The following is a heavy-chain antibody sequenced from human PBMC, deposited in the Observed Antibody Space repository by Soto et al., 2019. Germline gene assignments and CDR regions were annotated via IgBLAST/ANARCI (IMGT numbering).Heavy chain of an antibody. CDR2: INAGNGNT. CDR1: GYTFTSYA. D-gene: IGHD2-2*02. V-gene: IGHV1-3*01. CDR3: ARGIVVPAAIGNWFDP. Sequence: ASVKVSCKASGYTFTSYAMHWVRQAPGQRLEWMGWINAGNGNTKYSQKFQGRVTITRDTSASTAYMELSSLRSEDTAVYYCARGIVVPAAIGNWFDPWGQGTLVTVSS. J-gene: IGHJ5*02.